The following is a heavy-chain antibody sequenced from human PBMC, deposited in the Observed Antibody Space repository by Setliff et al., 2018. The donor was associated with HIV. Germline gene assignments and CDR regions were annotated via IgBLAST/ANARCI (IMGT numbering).Heavy chain of an antibody. Sequence: SVKVSCKASGGTFSASGLSWVRQAPGQGREWMGGIIPAFGTADYAQKFQGRVTITADASTSTAYMELISLRSEDTAVYYCARGEGSGWDTVEENYYNLDVWGPGTTVTVSS. J-gene: IGHJ6*03. V-gene: IGHV1-69*13. CDR2: IIPAFGTA. D-gene: IGHD6-19*01. CDR3: ARGEGSGWDTVEENYYNLDV. CDR1: GGTFSASG.